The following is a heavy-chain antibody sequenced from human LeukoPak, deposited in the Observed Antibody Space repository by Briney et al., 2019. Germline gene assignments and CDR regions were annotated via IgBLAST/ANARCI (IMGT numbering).Heavy chain of an antibody. CDR2: ISSSGSTI. D-gene: IGHD4/OR15-4a*01. CDR3: ARVVPKKYYFDY. J-gene: IGHJ4*02. Sequence: GGSLRLSCAASGFTFSDYYMSWIRQAPRKGLEWVSYISSSGSTIYYADSVKGRFTISRDNAKNSLYLQMNSLRAEDTAVYYCARVVPKKYYFDYWGQGTLVTVSS. CDR1: GFTFSDYY. V-gene: IGHV3-11*01.